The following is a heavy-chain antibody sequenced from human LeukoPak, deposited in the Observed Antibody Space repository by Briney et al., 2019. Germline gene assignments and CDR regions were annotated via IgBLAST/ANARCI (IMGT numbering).Heavy chain of an antibody. CDR2: ISGSGGST. D-gene: IGHD1-26*01. J-gene: IGHJ4*02. V-gene: IGHV3-23*01. Sequence: GGSLRLSCAASGFTFSSYAMSWVRQAPGKGLEWVSAISGSGGSTYYADSVKGRFTISRDNSKNTLYLQMNSLKTEDTAVYYCTNVGPGMDFDYWGQGTLVTVSS. CDR1: GFTFSSYA. CDR3: TNVGPGMDFDY.